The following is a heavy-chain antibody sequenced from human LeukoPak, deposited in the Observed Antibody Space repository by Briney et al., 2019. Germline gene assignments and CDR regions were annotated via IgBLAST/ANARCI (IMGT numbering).Heavy chain of an antibody. V-gene: IGHV1-69*06. Sequence: GASVKVSCKASGGTFSNYAISWVRQAPGQGLEWMGGIIPIFDTPNFAQKFQGRVTITADKSTSTAYMELSRLRSEDTAVYHCARAVQVTTGGLFDYWGQGTLVTVSS. D-gene: IGHD4-17*01. CDR3: ARAVQVTTGGLFDY. CDR2: IIPIFDTP. CDR1: GGTFSNYA. J-gene: IGHJ4*02.